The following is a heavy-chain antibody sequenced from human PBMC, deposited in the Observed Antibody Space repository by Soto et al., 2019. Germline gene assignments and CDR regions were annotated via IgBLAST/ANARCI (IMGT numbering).Heavy chain of an antibody. V-gene: IGHV2-26*01. D-gene: IGHD3-22*01. J-gene: IGHJ3*02. CDR1: GFSLSNARMG. Sequence: QVTLKESGPVLVKPTETLTLTCTVSGFSLSNARMGVSWIRQPPGKALEWLAHIFSNDEKSYSTSLKSRLTSAKDTSKSQVVITMTNMDPVDTATYYCARAGYYYDSGLDAFDIWGQGTMVTVSS. CDR3: ARAGYYYDSGLDAFDI. CDR2: IFSNDEK.